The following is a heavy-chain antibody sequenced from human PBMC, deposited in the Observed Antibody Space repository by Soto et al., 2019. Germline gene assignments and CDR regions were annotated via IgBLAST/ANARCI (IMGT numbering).Heavy chain of an antibody. V-gene: IGHV2-5*02. CDR2: IYWDDDK. CDR3: VQSRCGGDCLQSYSSHSYYGLDV. Sequence: SGPTLVNPTQTLTLTCTFSGFSLSTTGVGVGWIRQPPGKALEWLALIYWDDDKRYSPSLKSRLTITKDTSKNQVVLTMTNMDPVDTATYYCVQSRCGGDCLQSYSSHSYYGLDVWGQGTTVTVSS. D-gene: IGHD2-21*02. J-gene: IGHJ6*02. CDR1: GFSLSTTGVG.